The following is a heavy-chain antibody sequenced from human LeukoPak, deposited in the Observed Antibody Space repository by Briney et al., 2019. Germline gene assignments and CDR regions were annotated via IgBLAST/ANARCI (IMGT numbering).Heavy chain of an antibody. D-gene: IGHD3-22*01. CDR3: ARVKSYYYDTSAKDAFDI. J-gene: IGHJ3*02. V-gene: IGHV1-46*01. CDR2: ISPSGGST. Sequence: GASVKVSCKAFGYTFTGYWMHWVRQAPGQGPEWMGVISPSGGSTIYAQKFKGRVTLTRDMSTSTDYLELSSLRSEDTAVYYCARVKSYYYDTSAKDAFDIWGQGTMVTVSS. CDR1: GYTFTGYW.